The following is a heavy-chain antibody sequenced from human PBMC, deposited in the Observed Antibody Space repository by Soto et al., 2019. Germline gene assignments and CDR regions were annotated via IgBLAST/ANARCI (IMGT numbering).Heavy chain of an antibody. CDR3: AKNRIGGYCSTNRCYVLQH. Sequence: QVQLVESGGGVVQPGRPLRLSCEASGFNFGYYGMHGVLQAPGKGLEWVAIISYDGKDKYYTDSVKGRFTISRGNSQNTWYLQMNSLKPEDMAVYFCAKNRIGGYCSTNRCYVLQHCGQGTLVPGSS. D-gene: IGHD2-2*01. CDR2: ISYDGKDK. V-gene: IGHV3-30*18. CDR1: GFNFGYYG. J-gene: IGHJ1*01.